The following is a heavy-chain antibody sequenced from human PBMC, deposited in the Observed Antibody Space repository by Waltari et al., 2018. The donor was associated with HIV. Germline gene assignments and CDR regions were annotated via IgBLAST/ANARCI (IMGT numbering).Heavy chain of an antibody. J-gene: IGHJ5*02. CDR1: WFSVYDNY. CDR3: ARFSNYGGWFDP. CDR2: LYKGGKT. V-gene: IGHV3-53*01. D-gene: IGHD4-4*01. Sequence: EVQLVESGGGLFQTGGPMSLSCSSSWFSVYDNYMSLVRQAPGKGLEWVSILYKGGKTYYADSVKGRFIISRDISNYKVYLQMDSLRVEDSAMYYCARFSNYGGWFDPWGQGTLVTVSS.